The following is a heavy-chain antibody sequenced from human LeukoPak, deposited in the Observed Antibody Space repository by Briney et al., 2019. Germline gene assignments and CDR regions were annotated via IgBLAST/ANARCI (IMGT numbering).Heavy chain of an antibody. J-gene: IGHJ4*02. V-gene: IGHV1-2*02. CDR3: ARDIREQLAAFDC. CDR1: GYTFTGYY. CDR2: INPNSGGT. D-gene: IGHD6-6*01. Sequence: GASVKVSCKASGYTFTGYYMHWVRQAPGQGLEWMGWINPNSGGTKYAQKFRGRVTMTRDTSISTGYMELSRLRSDDTAVYYCARDIREQLAAFDCWGQGTLVTVSS.